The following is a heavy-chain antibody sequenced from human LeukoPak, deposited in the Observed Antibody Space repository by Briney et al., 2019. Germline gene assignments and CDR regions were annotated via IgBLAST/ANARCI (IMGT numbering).Heavy chain of an antibody. Sequence: ASVKVSCKASGYTFTGYYMHWVRQAPGQGLEWMGWINPNSGDTIYAQKFLGRVTMTRDTSITTAYMELSRLTSDDTAMYYCAREEGFCRTTSCSAPFDYWGQGTLVTVSS. CDR1: GYTFTGYY. V-gene: IGHV1-2*02. D-gene: IGHD2-2*01. CDR3: AREEGFCRTTSCSAPFDY. CDR2: INPNSGDT. J-gene: IGHJ4*02.